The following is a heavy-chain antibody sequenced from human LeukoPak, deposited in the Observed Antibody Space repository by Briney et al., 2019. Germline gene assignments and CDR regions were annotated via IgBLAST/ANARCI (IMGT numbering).Heavy chain of an antibody. CDR3: ARGSHCSGGSCYPWMGDY. D-gene: IGHD2-15*01. Sequence: SQTLSLTCAVSGGSISSGGYSWSWLRQPPGKGLEWIGYIYYSGSTYYNPSLKSRVTISVDTSKNQFSLKLSSVTAADTAVYYCARGSHCSGGSCYPWMGDYWGQGTLVTVSS. J-gene: IGHJ4*02. CDR2: IYYSGST. V-gene: IGHV4-30-4*07. CDR1: GGSISSGGYS.